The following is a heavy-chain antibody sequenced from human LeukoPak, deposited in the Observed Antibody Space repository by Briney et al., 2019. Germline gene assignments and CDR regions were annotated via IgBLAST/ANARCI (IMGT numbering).Heavy chain of an antibody. CDR2: IIPIFGTA. Sequence: GASVTVSFTASGGTFSSYAISWVRQASGQGLEWMGGIIPIFGTANYAQKFQGRVTITADESTSTAYMELSSLRSEDTAVYYCARRPKATWNYYYYGMDVWGQGTTVTVSS. J-gene: IGHJ6*02. D-gene: IGHD1-1*01. V-gene: IGHV1-69*01. CDR1: GGTFSSYA. CDR3: ARRPKATWNYYYYGMDV.